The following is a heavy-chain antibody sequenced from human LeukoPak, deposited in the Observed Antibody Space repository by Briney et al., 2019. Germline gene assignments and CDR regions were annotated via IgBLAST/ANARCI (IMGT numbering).Heavy chain of an antibody. CDR2: INPNSGGT. CDR3: ARGALDPATVTNYFEY. J-gene: IGHJ4*02. D-gene: IGHD4-17*01. Sequence: ASVKVSFKASGYTFSDHYMQWVRQAPGQGFEWLGWINPNSGGTSYAQKFQGRVTMTRDTSISTAYMELSRLRSDDTAVYYCARGALDPATVTNYFEYWGQGTLVTVSS. CDR1: GYTFSDHY. V-gene: IGHV1-2*02.